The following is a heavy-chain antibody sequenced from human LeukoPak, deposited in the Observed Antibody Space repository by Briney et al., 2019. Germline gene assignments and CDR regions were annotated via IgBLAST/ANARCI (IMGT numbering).Heavy chain of an antibody. J-gene: IGHJ4*02. CDR2: IIPIFGTA. Sequence: SVKVSCKASGGTFSSYAISWVRQAPGQGLEWMGGIIPIFGTANYAQKFQGRVTMTTDTSTSTAYMELRSLRSDDTAVYYCARDSNRYGSGSYYSTFDYWGQGTLVTVSS. D-gene: IGHD3-10*01. CDR3: ARDSNRYGSGSYYSTFDY. CDR1: GGTFSSYA. V-gene: IGHV1-69*05.